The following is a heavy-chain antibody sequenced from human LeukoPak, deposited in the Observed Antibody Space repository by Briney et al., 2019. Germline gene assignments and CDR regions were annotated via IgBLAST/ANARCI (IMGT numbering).Heavy chain of an antibody. Sequence: SETLSLTCAVYGGSFSGYYWSWIRQPPGKGLEWIGEINHSGSTNYNPSLKSRVTISVDTSKNQFSLKLSSVTAADTAVYYCARFVDTARVFDYWGQGTLVTVSS. D-gene: IGHD5-18*01. V-gene: IGHV4-34*01. CDR2: INHSGST. CDR3: ARFVDTARVFDY. CDR1: GGSFSGYY. J-gene: IGHJ4*02.